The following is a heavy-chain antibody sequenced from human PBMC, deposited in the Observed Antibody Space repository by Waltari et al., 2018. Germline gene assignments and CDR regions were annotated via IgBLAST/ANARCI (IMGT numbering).Heavy chain of an antibody. CDR2: ISYDGSNK. Sequence: QVQLVESGGGVVQPGRSLRLSCAASGFTFSSYGMHWVRQAPGKGLEWVAVISYDGSNKYYADSVKGRFTISRDNSKNTLYLQMNSLRAEDTAVYYCAKDSSSWQPIDYWGQGTLVTVSS. J-gene: IGHJ4*02. CDR3: AKDSSSWQPIDY. CDR1: GFTFSSYG. V-gene: IGHV3-30*18. D-gene: IGHD6-13*01.